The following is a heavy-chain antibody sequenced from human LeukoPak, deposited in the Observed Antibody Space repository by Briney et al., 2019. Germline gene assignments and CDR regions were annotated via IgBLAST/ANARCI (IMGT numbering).Heavy chain of an antibody. CDR3: AKYDSSGYYYDYFDY. CDR1: GFTFSGYA. D-gene: IGHD3-22*01. J-gene: IGHJ4*02. CDR2: ISGSGGST. Sequence: PGGSLRLSCAASGFTFSGYAMSWVRQAPGKGLEWVSAISGSGGSTYYADSVKGRFTISRDNSKNTLYLQMNSLRAEDTAVYYCAKYDSSGYYYDYFDYWGQGTLVTVSS. V-gene: IGHV3-23*01.